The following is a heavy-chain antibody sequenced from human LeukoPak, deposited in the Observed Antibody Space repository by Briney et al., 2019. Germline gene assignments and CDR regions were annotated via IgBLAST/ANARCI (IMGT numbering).Heavy chain of an antibody. J-gene: IGHJ4*02. CDR1: GFTFSNFW. V-gene: IGHV3-7*01. CDR3: ARDTSWEWERLIDY. D-gene: IGHD1-26*01. Sequence: PGGSLRLSCAASGFTFSNFWMAWVRQAPGKGLEWVATINQDGSEKYYVDSVKGRFTISRDNAKNSLYLQMNSLRAEDSAVYYCARDTSWEWERLIDYWGQGTLVTVSS. CDR2: INQDGSEK.